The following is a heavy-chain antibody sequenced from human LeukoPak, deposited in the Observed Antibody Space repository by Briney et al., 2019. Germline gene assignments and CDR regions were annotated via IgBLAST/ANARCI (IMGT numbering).Heavy chain of an antibody. J-gene: IGHJ1*01. CDR1: GYSISSGYY. Sequence: KSSETLSLTCAVSGYSISSGYYWGWIRQPPGKGLEWIGSIYHSGSTYYNPSLKSRVTISVDTSKNQFSLKLSSVTAADTAVYYCARDVYDSSGYLGAEYFQHWGQGTLATVSS. D-gene: IGHD3-22*01. V-gene: IGHV4-38-2*02. CDR2: IYHSGST. CDR3: ARDVYDSSGYLGAEYFQH.